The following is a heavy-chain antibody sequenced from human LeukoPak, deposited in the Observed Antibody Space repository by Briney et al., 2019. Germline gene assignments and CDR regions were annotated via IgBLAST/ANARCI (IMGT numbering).Heavy chain of an antibody. J-gene: IGHJ5*02. CDR1: GGTFSSYA. CDR2: IIPIFGIA. V-gene: IGHV1-69*17. Sequence: ASVKVSCKASGGTFSSYAISWVRQAPGQGLEWMGGIIPIFGIANYAQKFQGRVTITADKSTSTAYMELSSLRSEDTAVYYCARLCGYNWNYIRSFWFDPWGQGTLVTVSS. D-gene: IGHD1-7*01. CDR3: ARLCGYNWNYIRSFWFDP.